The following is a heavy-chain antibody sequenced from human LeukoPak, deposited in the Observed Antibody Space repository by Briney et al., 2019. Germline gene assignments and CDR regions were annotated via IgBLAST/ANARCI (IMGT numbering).Heavy chain of an antibody. J-gene: IGHJ6*02. CDR1: GGSISSGSYY. D-gene: IGHD5-18*01. CDR3: AKSLGGGYSYGYYYYYGMDV. CDR2: IYTSGST. Sequence: SETLSLTCTVSGGSISSGSYYWSWIRQPAGKGLEWIGRIYTSGSTNYNPSLKSRVTISVDTSKNQFSLKLSSVAAADTAVYYCAKSLGGGYSYGYYYYYGMDVWGQGTTVTVSS. V-gene: IGHV4-61*02.